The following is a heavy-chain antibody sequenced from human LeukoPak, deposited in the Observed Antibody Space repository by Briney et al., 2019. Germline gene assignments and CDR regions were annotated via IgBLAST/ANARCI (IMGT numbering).Heavy chain of an antibody. D-gene: IGHD3-16*01. CDR1: GFTFSTYW. CDR2: IKFDGTLA. V-gene: IGHV3-74*01. CDR3: VTGHYDSRMYFDL. J-gene: IGHJ2*01. Sequence: PGGSLRLSCTASGFTFSTYWIHWVRQAPGKGLVWVSKIKFDGTLASYADSVKGRFTISRDNANNTLYLQMNSLGNEDTAVYYCVTGHYDSRMYFDLWGRGTLVTVSS.